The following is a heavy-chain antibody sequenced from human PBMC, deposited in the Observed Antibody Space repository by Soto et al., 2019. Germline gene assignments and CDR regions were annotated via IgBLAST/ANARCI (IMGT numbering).Heavy chain of an antibody. V-gene: IGHV2-70*11. CDR1: GFSLSTSGMC. CDR3: ARIVGDYYNSSGYYYVSH. D-gene: IGHD3-22*01. CDR2: IDWDDDK. Sequence: GSGPTLVNPTQTLTLTCTFSGFSLSTSGMCVSWIRQPPGKALEWLARIDWDDDKYYSTSLKTRLTISKDTSKNQVVLTMTNMDPVDTATYYCARIVGDYYNSSGYYYVSHWGQGTLVTVSS. J-gene: IGHJ4*02.